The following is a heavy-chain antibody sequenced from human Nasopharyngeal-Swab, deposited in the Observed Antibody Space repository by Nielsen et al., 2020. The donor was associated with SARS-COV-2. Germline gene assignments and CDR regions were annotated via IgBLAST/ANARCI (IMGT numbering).Heavy chain of an antibody. J-gene: IGHJ3*02. D-gene: IGHD3-22*01. CDR2: IYYSGST. CDR3: ARARITMIVVVDAFDI. Sequence: SETLSLTCTVSGGSISSGGYYWSGIRQHPGKGLEWIGYIYYSGSTYYNPSLKSRVTISVDTSKNQFSLKLSSVTAADTAVYYCARARITMIVVVDAFDIWGQGTMVTVSS. V-gene: IGHV4-31*03. CDR1: GGSISSGGYY.